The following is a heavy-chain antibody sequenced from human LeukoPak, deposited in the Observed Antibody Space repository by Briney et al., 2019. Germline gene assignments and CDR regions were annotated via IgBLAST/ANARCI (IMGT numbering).Heavy chain of an antibody. D-gene: IGHD3-3*01. V-gene: IGHV3-23*01. CDR3: AKGWTITIFGVVTFNWFDL. J-gene: IGHJ5*02. Sequence: PGGSLRLSCAASGFTFSSYSMNWVRQAPGKGLEWVSAISGSGGSTYYADSVKGRFTISRDNSKNTLYLQMNSLRAEDTAVYYCAKGWTITIFGVVTFNWFDLWGQGTLVTVSS. CDR1: GFTFSSYS. CDR2: ISGSGGST.